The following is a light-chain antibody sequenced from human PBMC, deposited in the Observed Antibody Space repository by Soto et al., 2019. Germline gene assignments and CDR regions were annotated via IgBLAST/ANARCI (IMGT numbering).Light chain of an antibody. CDR2: AVS. Sequence: DIVLTQSPGTLSLSPGERATLSCRASQSVSGNYFAWYQQKPSQAPRLLIYAVSGRATGIPDRFSGSGSGTDFTLTISRLEPEDFAVYYCQQYGSSPGTFGQGTKLEIK. CDR3: QQYGSSPGT. V-gene: IGKV3-20*01. J-gene: IGKJ2*01. CDR1: QSVSGNY.